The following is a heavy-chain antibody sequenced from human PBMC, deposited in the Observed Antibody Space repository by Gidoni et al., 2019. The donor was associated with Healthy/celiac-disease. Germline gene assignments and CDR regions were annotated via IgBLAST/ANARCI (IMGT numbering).Heavy chain of an antibody. V-gene: IGHV3-30-3*01. CDR1: GSTFSSYA. Sequence: QVQLVESGGGVVQPGRSLSLSCSASGSTFSSYAMHWFRQAPGQGLEWVAVISYDGSNKYYADSVKGRFTISRDNSKNTLYLQMNSLRAEDTAVYYCASSRYSSGWYFDYWGQGTLVTVSS. D-gene: IGHD6-19*01. CDR2: ISYDGSNK. CDR3: ASSRYSSGWYFDY. J-gene: IGHJ4*02.